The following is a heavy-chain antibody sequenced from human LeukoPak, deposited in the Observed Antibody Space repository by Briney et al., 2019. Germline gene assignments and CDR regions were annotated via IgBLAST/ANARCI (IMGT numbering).Heavy chain of an antibody. CDR1: GYTFTSYD. Sequence: ASVKVSCKASGYTFTSYDINWVRQATGQGLEWMGWMNPNSGSTGYAQKFQGRVTMTRNTSISTAYMELSSLRSEDTAVYYCARVGVYGNYDGGYDAFDIWGQGTMVTVSS. V-gene: IGHV1-8*01. CDR3: ARVGVYGNYDGGYDAFDI. D-gene: IGHD4-11*01. J-gene: IGHJ3*02. CDR2: MNPNSGST.